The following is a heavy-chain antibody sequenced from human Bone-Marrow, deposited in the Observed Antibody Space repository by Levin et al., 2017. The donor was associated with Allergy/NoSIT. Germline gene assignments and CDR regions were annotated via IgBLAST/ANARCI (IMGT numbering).Heavy chain of an antibody. CDR1: GYSFTSYC. J-gene: IGHJ6*02. CDR2: INPDDSYT. V-gene: IGHV5-51*01. Sequence: PGGSLRLSCKGSGYSFTSYCIAWVRQMPGRGLEWMGLINPDDSYTIYSPSFQGQVTISVDKSISTAFLHWSSLRASDTAIYYCARRDLDKIYGMDVWGQGTAISVSS. CDR3: ARRDLDKIYGMDV. D-gene: IGHD1-1*01.